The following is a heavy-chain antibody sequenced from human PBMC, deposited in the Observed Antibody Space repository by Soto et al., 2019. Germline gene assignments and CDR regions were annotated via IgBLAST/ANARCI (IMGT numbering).Heavy chain of an antibody. CDR2: IIPILGIA. J-gene: IGHJ3*02. D-gene: IGHD6-19*01. V-gene: IGHV1-69*02. CDR3: ARAYSSGWYAPDAFDI. Sequence: QVQLVQSGAEVKKPGSSVKVSCKASGGTFSSYTISWVRQAPGQGLEWMGRIIPILGIAHYAQKFQGRVTITADKSTGTAYMELSSLRSEDTAVYYCARAYSSGWYAPDAFDIWGQGTMVTVSS. CDR1: GGTFSSYT.